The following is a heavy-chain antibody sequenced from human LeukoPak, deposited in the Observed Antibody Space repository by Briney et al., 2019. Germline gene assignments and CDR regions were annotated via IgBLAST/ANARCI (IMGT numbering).Heavy chain of an antibody. J-gene: IGHJ3*02. CDR2: INHSGST. V-gene: IGHV4-34*01. CDR3: ARDRPVWFGELADAFDI. D-gene: IGHD3-10*01. Sequence: SETLSLTCAVYGGSFSGYYWSWIRQPPGKGLEWIGQINHSGSTNYNPSLKSRVTISVDTSKNQFSLKLSSVTAADTAVYYCARDRPVWFGELADAFDIWGQGTMVTVSS. CDR1: GGSFSGYY.